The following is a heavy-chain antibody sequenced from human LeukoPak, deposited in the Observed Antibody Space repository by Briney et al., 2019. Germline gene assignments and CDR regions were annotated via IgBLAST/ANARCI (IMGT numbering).Heavy chain of an antibody. CDR3: ATHHYYDSSGYSYAFDI. J-gene: IGHJ3*02. D-gene: IGHD3-22*01. Sequence: PSETLSLTCAVYGGSFSNYYWSWIRQPPGKGLEWIGKINHSGNTNSNPSLKSRVAISVDSSKNPFSLKVTSVTAADTAVYYCATHHYYDSSGYSYAFDIWGQGTMVTVSS. CDR1: GGSFSNYY. CDR2: INHSGNT. V-gene: IGHV4-34*01.